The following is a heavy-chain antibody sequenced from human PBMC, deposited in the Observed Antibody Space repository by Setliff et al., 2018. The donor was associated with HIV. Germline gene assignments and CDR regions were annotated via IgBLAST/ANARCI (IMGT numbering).Heavy chain of an antibody. Sequence: ASVKVSCKTSGGTFSNYTINWVRQAPGQGLEWMGGIIPIFGTADYALRFRGRVTITADKSTSTAYMELSSLRSEDTAVYYCAIDGAGGWLRPMPDYWGQGTLVTVS. D-gene: IGHD5-12*01. J-gene: IGHJ4*02. CDR3: AIDGAGGWLRPMPDY. CDR1: GGTFSNYT. V-gene: IGHV1-69*06. CDR2: IIPIFGTA.